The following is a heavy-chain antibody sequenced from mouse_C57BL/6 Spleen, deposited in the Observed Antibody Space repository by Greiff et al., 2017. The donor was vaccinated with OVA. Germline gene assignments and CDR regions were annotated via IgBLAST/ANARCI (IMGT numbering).Heavy chain of an antibody. Sequence: VQLKESEGGLVQPGSSMKLSCTASGFTFSDYYMAWVRQVPEKGLEWVANINYDGSSTYYLDSLKSRFIISRDNAKNILYLQMSSLKSEDTATYYCARAETGYFDYWGQGTTLTVSS. D-gene: IGHD4-1*01. CDR2: INYDGSST. J-gene: IGHJ2*01. V-gene: IGHV5-16*01. CDR1: GFTFSDYY. CDR3: ARAETGYFDY.